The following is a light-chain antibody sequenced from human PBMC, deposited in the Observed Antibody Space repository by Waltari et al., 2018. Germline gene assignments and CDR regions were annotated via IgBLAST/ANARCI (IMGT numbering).Light chain of an antibody. Sequence: DIQMTQSPSTLSASVGDRFTITCRASQSISNWLAWYQQKPGKAPKILIYKASTLESGVPSRFSGSGSGTEFTLTISSLQPYDFATYYCQQYNSYSLLTFGGGTKVEIK. CDR1: QSISNW. V-gene: IGKV1-5*03. CDR3: QQYNSYSLLT. CDR2: KAS. J-gene: IGKJ4*01.